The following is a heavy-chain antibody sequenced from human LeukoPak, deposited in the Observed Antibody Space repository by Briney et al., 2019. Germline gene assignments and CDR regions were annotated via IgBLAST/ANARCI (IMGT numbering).Heavy chain of an antibody. CDR3: AEGGLRDAFDI. V-gene: IGHV3-30*04. J-gene: IGHJ3*02. CDR2: ISYDGSNK. Sequence: GGSLRLSCAASGFTFSSYAMHWVRQAPGKGLEWVAVISYDGSNKYYADSVKGRFTISRDNSKNTLYLQMNSLRAEDTAVYYCAEGGLRDAFDIWGQGTMVTVSS. CDR1: GFTFSSYA.